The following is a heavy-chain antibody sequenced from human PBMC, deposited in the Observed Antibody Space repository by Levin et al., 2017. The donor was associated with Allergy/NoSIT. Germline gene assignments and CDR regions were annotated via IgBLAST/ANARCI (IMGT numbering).Heavy chain of an antibody. D-gene: IGHD1-26*01. Sequence: SETLSLTCTVSGGSVSSGSYYWSWIRQPPGKGLEWIGYIYYSGSTNYNPSLKSRVTISVDTSKNQLSLKLSSVTAADTAVYYCARAFPGRTYRVGASYYYYGMDVWGQGTTVTVSS. CDR2: IYYSGST. J-gene: IGHJ6*02. CDR3: ARAFPGRTYRVGASYYYYGMDV. CDR1: GGSVSSGSYY. V-gene: IGHV4-61*01.